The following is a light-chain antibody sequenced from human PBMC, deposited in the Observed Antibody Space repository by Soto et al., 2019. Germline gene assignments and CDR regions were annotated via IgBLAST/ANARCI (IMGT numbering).Light chain of an antibody. Sequence: EIGMTQSPVTVSVSPGERASISCRASQFVSSNLAWYQQKPGQAPRLLIYGPSTRDTGIPARFSGSGSGTEFTLTISSLQSEDFEVYYCQQNNNWPLTFGGGTKVDIK. CDR1: QFVSSN. CDR3: QQNNNWPLT. V-gene: IGKV3-15*01. CDR2: GPS. J-gene: IGKJ4*01.